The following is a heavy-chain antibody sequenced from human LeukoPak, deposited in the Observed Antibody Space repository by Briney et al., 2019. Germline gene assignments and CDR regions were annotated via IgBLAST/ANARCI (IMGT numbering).Heavy chain of an antibody. D-gene: IGHD2-2*01. J-gene: IGHJ5*02. V-gene: IGHV4-39*01. CDR3: ARQGYCSSTSCFNWFDP. CDR1: GGSISSSSYY. CDR2: IYYSGGT. Sequence: SETLSLTCTVSGGSISSSSYYWGWIRQPPGTGLEWIGSIYYSGGTYYNPSLKSRVTIFVATSKNQFSLKLSSVTAADTAVYYCARQGYCSSTSCFNWFDPWGQGTLVTVSS.